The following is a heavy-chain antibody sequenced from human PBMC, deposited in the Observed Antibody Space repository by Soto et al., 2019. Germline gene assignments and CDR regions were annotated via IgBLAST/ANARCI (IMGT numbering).Heavy chain of an antibody. J-gene: IGHJ4*02. CDR1: GGSISGYY. D-gene: IGHD2-8*02. CDR2: INHSGST. V-gene: IGHV4-34*01. CDR3: ARYLITGCFDY. Sequence: SETLSLTCAVYGGSISGYYWSWIRQPPGKGLEWIGEINHSGSTNYNPSLKSRVTISVDTSKNQFSLKLSSVTAADTAMYYCARYLITGCFDYWGQGILVTVSS.